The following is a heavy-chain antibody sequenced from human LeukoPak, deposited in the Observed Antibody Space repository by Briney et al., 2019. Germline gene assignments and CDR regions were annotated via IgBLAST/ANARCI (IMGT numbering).Heavy chain of an antibody. CDR3: ARVTDPRYNWFDP. CDR2: IHASGST. CDR1: GGSFSGYY. J-gene: IGHJ5*02. V-gene: IGHV4-59*10. Sequence: SETLSLTCAVYGGSFSGYYWSWIRQPAGKGPEWIGRIHASGSTNYNPSLKSRVNMSVDTSKNQFSLKLNSVTAADTAVYYCARVTDPRYNWFDPWGQGTLVTVSS. D-gene: IGHD2-21*02.